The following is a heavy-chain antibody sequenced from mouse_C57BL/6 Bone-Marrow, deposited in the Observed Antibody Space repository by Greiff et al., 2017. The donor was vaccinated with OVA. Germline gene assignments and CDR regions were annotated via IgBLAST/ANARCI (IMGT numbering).Heavy chain of an antibody. CDR1: GYTFTSYW. V-gene: IGHV1-53*01. D-gene: IGHD2-2*01. CDR3: ARGHYYGSRFAY. CDR2: INPSNGGT. Sequence: QVQLQQPGTELVKPGASVKLSCKASGYTFTSYWMHWVKQRPGQGLEWIGNINPSNGGTNYNETFKSKATLTVDKSSSTAYMQLSSLTSEDSAVDDCARGHYYGSRFAYWGQGTLVTVSA. J-gene: IGHJ3*01.